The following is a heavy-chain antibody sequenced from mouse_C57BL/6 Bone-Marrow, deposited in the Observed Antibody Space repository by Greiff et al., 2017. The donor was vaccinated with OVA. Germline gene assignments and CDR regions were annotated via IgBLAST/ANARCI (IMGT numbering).Heavy chain of an antibody. J-gene: IGHJ1*03. Sequence: VQLQQSGPELVQPGASVKIPCKASGYTFTDYNMDWVKPSHGKSLEWIGDINPNNGGTIYHQKFKGKATLTVDTSSSTAYIELHSLTSRDTAVYYGARADYCGSSGYFDGWGTGTAVTVTS. CDR2: INPNNGGT. V-gene: IGHV1-18*01. CDR3: ARADYCGSSGYFDG. D-gene: IGHD1-1*01. CDR1: GYTFTDYN.